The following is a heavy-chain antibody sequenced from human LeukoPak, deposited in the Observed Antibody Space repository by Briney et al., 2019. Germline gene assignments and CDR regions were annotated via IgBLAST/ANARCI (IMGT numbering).Heavy chain of an antibody. CDR2: IYSGGST. CDR3: ATITMVRGVIGTPPYY. V-gene: IGHV3-66*01. Sequence: GGSLRLSCAASGFTVSSNYMSWVRQAPGKGLEWVSVIYSGGSTYYADSVKGRFTISRDNSKNTLYLQMNSLRAEDTAVYYCATITMVRGVIGTPPYYWGQGTLVTVSS. CDR1: GFTVSSNY. D-gene: IGHD3-10*01. J-gene: IGHJ4*02.